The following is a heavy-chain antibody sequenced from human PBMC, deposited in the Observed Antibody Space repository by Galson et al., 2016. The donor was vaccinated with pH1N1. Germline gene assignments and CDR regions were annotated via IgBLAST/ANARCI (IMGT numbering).Heavy chain of an antibody. CDR1: GYTFIVYY. J-gene: IGHJ5*02. Sequence: SVKVSCKASGYTFIVYYMHWVRQAPGRGLEWMGWINPSNGATKYAQNFQGRVTLTRDTSINTAYMELSSLTSDDTALYYCATGSGNSWFDPWGQGTLVTVSS. CDR2: INPSNGAT. D-gene: IGHD3-10*01. V-gene: IGHV1-2*02. CDR3: ATGSGNSWFDP.